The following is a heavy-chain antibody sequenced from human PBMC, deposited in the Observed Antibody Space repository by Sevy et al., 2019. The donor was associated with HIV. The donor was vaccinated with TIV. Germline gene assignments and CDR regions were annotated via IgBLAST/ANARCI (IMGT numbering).Heavy chain of an antibody. CDR3: ARDTTTVTTYYFDY. V-gene: IGHV3-30-3*01. D-gene: IGHD4-17*01. Sequence: GGSLRLSCSASGFTLSSYAMHWVRQAPGKGLEWVAVISYDGSNKYYADSVKGRFTISRDNSKNTLYLQMNSLRAEDTAVYYCARDTTTVTTYYFDYWGQGTLVTVSS. CDR2: ISYDGSNK. J-gene: IGHJ4*02. CDR1: GFTLSSYA.